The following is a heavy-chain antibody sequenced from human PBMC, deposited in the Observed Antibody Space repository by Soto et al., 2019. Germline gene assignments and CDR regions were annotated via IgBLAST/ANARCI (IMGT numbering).Heavy chain of an antibody. CDR3: ARDGGKGRGVIGHY. D-gene: IGHD3-16*02. V-gene: IGHV4-61*01. CDR1: GDSVNSENSY. Sequence: PSETLSLTCTVSGDSVNSENSYWNWIRQAPGKGPEWIGYIYYNGGTNYNPSLKSRATILLDTSTNQFSLTLPSVTAADTAVYYCARDGGKGRGVIGHYWGRGILVAVSS. CDR2: IYYNGGT. J-gene: IGHJ4*02.